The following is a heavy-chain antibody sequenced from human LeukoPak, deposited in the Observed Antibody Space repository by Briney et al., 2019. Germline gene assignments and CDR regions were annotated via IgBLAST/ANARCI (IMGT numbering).Heavy chain of an antibody. CDR1: GGSISPYY. J-gene: IGHJ2*01. CDR2: IYYSGRT. CDR3: ARDGDPWNLDV. V-gene: IGHV4-59*01. D-gene: IGHD7-27*01. Sequence: SETLSLTCTVSGGSISPYYWTWIRQSPGKALEWIGYIYYSGRTSYNPSLKSRVTMSVDTSKNQFSLQLSSVTAADTAVYYCARDGDPWNLDVWGRGTLVTVSS.